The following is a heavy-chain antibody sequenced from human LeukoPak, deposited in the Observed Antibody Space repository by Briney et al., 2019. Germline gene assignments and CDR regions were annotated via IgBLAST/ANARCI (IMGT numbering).Heavy chain of an antibody. D-gene: IGHD5-18*01. Sequence: PSGTLPLTCAGCGWSFSDYYWSWIRQPPGKGLEGIGYINHSVSANYNPTLTSRVSISLVPSKNQISLKLSYVTAADTAVYYFASGRYCSPYYYYDSMDVGGEGTTVTVSS. CDR1: GWSFSDYY. CDR2: INHSVSA. J-gene: IGHJ6*03. CDR3: ASGRYCSPYYYYDSMDV. V-gene: IGHV4-34*01.